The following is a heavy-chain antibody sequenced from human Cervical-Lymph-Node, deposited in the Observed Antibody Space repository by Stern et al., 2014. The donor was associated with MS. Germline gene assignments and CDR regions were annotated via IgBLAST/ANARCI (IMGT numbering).Heavy chain of an antibody. CDR3: ARTSYYSDPGTWVGWFDP. V-gene: IGHV2-26*01. CDR2: IFLNDEK. CDR1: GFSLNNPTMG. D-gene: IGHD3-10*01. J-gene: IGHJ5*02. Sequence: QVTLRESGPVLVKPTETLTLTCTVSGFSLNNPTMGVSWIRQPPGKALEWLAHIFLNDEKSYSTSLKSRLTISKDISKSQVVLTMSNMDPVDTATYSCARTSYYSDPGTWVGWFDPWGQGTLVTVSS.